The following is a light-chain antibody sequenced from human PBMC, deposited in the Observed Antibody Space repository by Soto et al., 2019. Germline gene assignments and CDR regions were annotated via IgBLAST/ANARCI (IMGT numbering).Light chain of an antibody. J-gene: IGKJ2*01. CDR1: QSVSTN. V-gene: IGKV3-20*01. Sequence: EIVLTQSPGTLYLSPGERATLSCRASQSVSTNFAWYQQRPGQAPRLLIYGASSRATGIPDRFSGSGSGTAFNITIIRLEPEDFAVYYCQQYGISPFTFGQGTKLEIK. CDR2: GAS. CDR3: QQYGISPFT.